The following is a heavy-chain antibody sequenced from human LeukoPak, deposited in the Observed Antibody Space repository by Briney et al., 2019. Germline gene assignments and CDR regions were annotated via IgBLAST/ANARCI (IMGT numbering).Heavy chain of an antibody. J-gene: IGHJ4*02. CDR2: ISANNGNT. Sequence: ASVEVSCKASGYTFTSYGISWVRQAPGQGLEWMGWISANNGNTNYAQKLQGRVTMTTDTSTSTAYMELRSLRSDDTAVYYCARGLRRNVGATTPLGYWGQGTLVTVSS. CDR3: ARGLRRNVGATTPLGY. V-gene: IGHV1-18*01. CDR1: GYTFTSYG. D-gene: IGHD1-26*01.